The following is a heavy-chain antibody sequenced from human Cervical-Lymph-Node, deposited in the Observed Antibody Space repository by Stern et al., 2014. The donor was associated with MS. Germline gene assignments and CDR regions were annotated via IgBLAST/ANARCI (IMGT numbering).Heavy chain of an antibody. CDR2: ISYDGSNQ. CDR3: ANAAALSCRSPSCYKAFEY. Sequence: VQLLESWGGVVQPGGSLRLSCGASGFTFTTSGMHWVRQAPGKGLYCVAVISYDGSNQYYGDSVKGRFTISRDNSKNTVYLQMNSLRPEDTAVYYCANAAALSCRSPSCYKAFEYWGQGILVTVSS. D-gene: IGHD2-2*02. CDR1: GFTFTTSG. V-gene: IGHV3-30*18. J-gene: IGHJ4*02.